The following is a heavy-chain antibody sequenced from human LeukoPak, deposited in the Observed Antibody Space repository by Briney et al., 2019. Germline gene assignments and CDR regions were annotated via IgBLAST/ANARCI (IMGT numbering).Heavy chain of an antibody. J-gene: IGHJ5*02. V-gene: IGHV1-3*03. CDR3: ARSKKDPPHNWFDP. CDR1: GYTFTSYA. Sequence: ASVKVSCKASGYTFTSYAMHWVRQAPGQRLEWMGWINAGNGNTKYSQEFQGRVTITRDTSASTAYMELSSLRSEDMAVYYCARSKKDPPHNWFDPWGQGTLVTVSS. CDR2: INAGNGNT.